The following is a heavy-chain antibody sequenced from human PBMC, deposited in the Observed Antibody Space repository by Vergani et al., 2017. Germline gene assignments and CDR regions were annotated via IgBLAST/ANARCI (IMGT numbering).Heavy chain of an antibody. D-gene: IGHD1-26*01. Sequence: QVQLVESGGGVVQPGRSLRLSCAASGFTFSSYAMHWVRQAPGKGLEWVAVISYDGSNKYYADSVKGRFTISRDNSKNTLYLQMNSLRAEDTAVYYCAGAGGEPKAFDIWGQGTMVTVSS. CDR3: AGAGGEPKAFDI. CDR2: ISYDGSNK. J-gene: IGHJ3*02. V-gene: IGHV3-30*01. CDR1: GFTFSSYA.